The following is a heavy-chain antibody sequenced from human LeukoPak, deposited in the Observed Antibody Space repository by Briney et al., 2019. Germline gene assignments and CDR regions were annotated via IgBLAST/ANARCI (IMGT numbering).Heavy chain of an antibody. V-gene: IGHV7-4-1*02. CDR1: GYTFTSYA. CDR2: INTNTGNP. Sequence: ASVKVSCKASGYTFTSYAMNWVRQAPGQGLEWMGWINTNTGNPTYAQGFTGRFVFSLDTSVSTAYLQISSLKAEDTAVYYCARVAMATAYDAFDIWGQGTMVTVSS. D-gene: IGHD5-24*01. J-gene: IGHJ3*02. CDR3: ARVAMATAYDAFDI.